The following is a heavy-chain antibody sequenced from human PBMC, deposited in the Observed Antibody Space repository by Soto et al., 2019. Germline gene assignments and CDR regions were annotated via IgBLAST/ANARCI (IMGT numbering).Heavy chain of an antibody. Sequence: QLQLQESGPGLVKPSETLSLTCTVSGGSISSSSYYWGWIRQPPGKGLEWIGSIYYSGSTYYNPSLKSRVTISVDTSKNQFSLKLSSVTAADTAVYYCASERGSGYSSVRYFDLWGRGTLVTVSS. CDR1: GGSISSSSYY. V-gene: IGHV4-39*01. D-gene: IGHD6-13*01. CDR3: ASERGSGYSSVRYFDL. CDR2: IYYSGST. J-gene: IGHJ2*01.